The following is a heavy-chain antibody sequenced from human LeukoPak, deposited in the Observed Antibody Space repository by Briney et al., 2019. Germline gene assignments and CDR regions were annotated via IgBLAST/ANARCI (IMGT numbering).Heavy chain of an antibody. Sequence: SETLSLTCTASGYSISSGYYWGWIRQPPGKGLEWIGSIYHSGSTYYNPSLKSRVTISVDTSKNQFSLKLSSVTAADTAVYYCARDDSSSWYGFDYWGQGTLVTVSS. J-gene: IGHJ4*02. V-gene: IGHV4-38-2*02. CDR3: ARDDSSSWYGFDY. CDR1: GYSISSGYY. D-gene: IGHD6-13*01. CDR2: IYHSGST.